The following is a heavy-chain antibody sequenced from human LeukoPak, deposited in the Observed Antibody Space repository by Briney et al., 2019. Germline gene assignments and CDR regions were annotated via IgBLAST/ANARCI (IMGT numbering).Heavy chain of an antibody. V-gene: IGHV3-33*01. CDR3: ARGGVATAWGAFDV. D-gene: IGHD4-23*01. CDR1: GFRFSTYG. J-gene: IGHJ3*01. CDR2: IYYDGNQK. Sequence: PGGSLRLSCAASGFRFSTYGMHWVRQSPGEGLEWVAVIYYDGNQKYYGDSVKGRFTVSRDISESMLYLQMSSLRADDTAVYYCARGGVATAWGAFDVWGQGTKVTVSS.